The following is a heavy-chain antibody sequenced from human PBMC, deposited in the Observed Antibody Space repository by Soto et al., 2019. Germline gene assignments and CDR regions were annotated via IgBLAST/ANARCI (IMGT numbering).Heavy chain of an antibody. D-gene: IGHD3-22*01. CDR3: ARDGTLYDSSAYYYLY. V-gene: IGHV4-31*03. Sequence: SETLSLTCTVSGGSISRGDYYWSWIRPHPGKGLEWIVYIYYSGSTYYNPSLKSRVTISVDTSKNQLSLKLSSVTAADTAMYYCARDGTLYDSSAYYYLYWGQGTLGTVSS. J-gene: IGHJ4*02. CDR1: GGSISRGDYY. CDR2: IYYSGST.